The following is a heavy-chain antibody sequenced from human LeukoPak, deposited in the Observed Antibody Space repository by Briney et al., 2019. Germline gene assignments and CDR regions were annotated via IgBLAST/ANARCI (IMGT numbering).Heavy chain of an antibody. CDR3: ARDYDFWSGYYTFDY. CDR1: GGSISSYY. D-gene: IGHD3-3*01. J-gene: IGHJ4*02. V-gene: IGHV4-4*07. Sequence: SETLSLTCTVSGGSISSYYWSWIRQPAGKGLEWIGRIYTSGNTNYNPSLKSRVTMSVDTSKNQFSLKLSSVTAADTAVYYCARDYDFWSGYYTFDYWGQGTLVTVSS. CDR2: IYTSGNT.